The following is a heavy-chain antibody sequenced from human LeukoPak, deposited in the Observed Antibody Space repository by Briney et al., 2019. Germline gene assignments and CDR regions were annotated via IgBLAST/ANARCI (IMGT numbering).Heavy chain of an antibody. J-gene: IGHJ4*02. CDR3: ARECLLTGPFDY. V-gene: IGHV4-31*03. CDR2: IYYSGST. Sequence: SETLSLTCTVSGGSISSGGYYWSWIRQHPGKGLEWIGYIYYSGSTYYNPSLKSRVTISVDTSKNQFSLKLSSVTAADTAVYYCARECLLTGPFDYWGQGTLVTVSS. CDR1: GGSISSGGYY. D-gene: IGHD3-9*01.